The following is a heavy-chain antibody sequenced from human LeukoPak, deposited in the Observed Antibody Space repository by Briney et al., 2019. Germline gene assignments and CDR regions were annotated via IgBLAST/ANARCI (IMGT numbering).Heavy chain of an antibody. CDR3: TAYDILTGYYPPTPDY. CDR2: VNPDSGDT. D-gene: IGHD3-9*01. Sequence: ASAKVSSKASGYTFTGYYIHRVRHAPGQGLEWMGWVNPDSGDTNYAQKLQGRVTLTTDTSTSTAYMELRSLRSDDTSFNHKTAYDILTGYYPPTPDYWGQGTLVTVSS. CDR1: GYTFTGYY. J-gene: IGHJ4*02. V-gene: IGHV1-18*04.